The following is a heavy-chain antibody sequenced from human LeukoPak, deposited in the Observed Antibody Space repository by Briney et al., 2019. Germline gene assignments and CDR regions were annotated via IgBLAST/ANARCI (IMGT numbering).Heavy chain of an antibody. V-gene: IGHV4-34*01. J-gene: IGHJ4*02. Sequence: SETLSLTCAVYGGSFSGYYWSWIRQPPGKGLEWIGEINHSGSTNYNPSLKSRVTTSVDTSKNQFSLKLSSVTAADTAVYYCARAAGRESSGWFLDYWGQGTLVTVSS. CDR3: ARAAGRESSGWFLDY. CDR2: INHSGST. CDR1: GGSFSGYY. D-gene: IGHD6-19*01.